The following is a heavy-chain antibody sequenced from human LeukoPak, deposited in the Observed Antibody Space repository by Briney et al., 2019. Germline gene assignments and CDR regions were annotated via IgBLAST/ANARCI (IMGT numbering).Heavy chain of an antibody. CDR3: ARGTLYSGWSYYFDY. J-gene: IGHJ4*02. V-gene: IGHV1-2*02. D-gene: IGHD6-19*01. CDR2: INPNSGGT. Sequence: ASVKVSCKASGYTFTGYYMHWVRQAPGQGLEWMGWINPNSGGTNYAQKFQGRVTMTRDTSISTAYMELSRLRSDDTAMYYCARGTLYSGWSYYFDYWGQGNQVTVSS. CDR1: GYTFTGYY.